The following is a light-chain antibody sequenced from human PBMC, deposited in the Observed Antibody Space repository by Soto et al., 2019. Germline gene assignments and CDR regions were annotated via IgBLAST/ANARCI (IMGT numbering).Light chain of an antibody. Sequence: EIVLTQSPGTLSLSQGERATLSCRASQNISSNYLAWYQKKPGQAPRLLIYGASNTATGIPDRFSGSGSGTDFTLTISRLEPEDFAVYYCQQYDSSWTFGQGTKVEIK. CDR1: QNISSNY. J-gene: IGKJ1*01. CDR3: QQYDSSWT. CDR2: GAS. V-gene: IGKV3-20*01.